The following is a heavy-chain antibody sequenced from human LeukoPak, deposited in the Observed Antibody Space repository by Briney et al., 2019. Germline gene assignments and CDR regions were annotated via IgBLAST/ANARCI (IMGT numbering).Heavy chain of an antibody. CDR1: GYSFTNYW. V-gene: IGHV5-51*01. Sequence: GESLKISCKGSGYSFTNYWIGRVRQMPGKGLEWMGVIYPGDSDTRYSPSFQGQVTISADKSISTAYLQWSSLKASDTAMYYCARHIVAYSSSWYANWFDPWGQGTLVTVSS. CDR2: IYPGDSDT. J-gene: IGHJ5*02. D-gene: IGHD6-13*01. CDR3: ARHIVAYSSSWYANWFDP.